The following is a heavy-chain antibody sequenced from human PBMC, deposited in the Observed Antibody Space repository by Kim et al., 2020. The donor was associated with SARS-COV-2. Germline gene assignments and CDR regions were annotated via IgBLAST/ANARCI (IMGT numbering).Heavy chain of an antibody. Sequence: GGSLRLSCAASGFTFSSYAMSWVRQAPGKGLEWVSDISGSGGSTFNADSVKGRFTISRDNSKNTLYLQMNSLRAEDTAVYYCAKSSSNWYYYYYMDVWGKGTTVTFSS. CDR3: AKSSSNWYYYYYMDV. CDR1: GFTFSSYA. CDR2: ISGSGGST. V-gene: IGHV3-23*01. D-gene: IGHD6-13*01. J-gene: IGHJ6*03.